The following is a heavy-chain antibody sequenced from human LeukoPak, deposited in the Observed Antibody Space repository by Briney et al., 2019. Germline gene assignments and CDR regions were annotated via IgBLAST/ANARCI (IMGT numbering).Heavy chain of an antibody. CDR3: ARYTDYYYYGMDV. CDR1: GYTFTGYG. CDR2: ISAYNGNT. D-gene: IGHD2-2*02. Sequence: GASVKVSCKASGYTFTGYGISWVRQAPGQGLEWMGWISAYNGNTNYAQKLQGRVTMTTGTSTSTAYMELRSLRSDDTAVYYCARYTDYYYYGMDVWGQGTTVTVSS. J-gene: IGHJ6*02. V-gene: IGHV1-18*01.